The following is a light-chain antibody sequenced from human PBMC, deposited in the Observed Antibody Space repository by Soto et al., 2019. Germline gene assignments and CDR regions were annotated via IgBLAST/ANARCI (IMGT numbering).Light chain of an antibody. CDR1: QGISSW. Sequence: DIQMTQAPSSVSASVGDRVTITCRASQGISSWVAWYQQKTGKAPKLLIYAASSLQSGVQSMFSGSGSGTDFTLTISSLQPEDFSTYYCQQADSFPFTLGGGTKVEIK. CDR3: QQADSFPFT. V-gene: IGKV1-12*01. CDR2: AAS. J-gene: IGKJ4*01.